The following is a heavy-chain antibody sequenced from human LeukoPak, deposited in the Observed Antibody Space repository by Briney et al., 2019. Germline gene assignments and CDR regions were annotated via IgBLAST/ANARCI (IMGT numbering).Heavy chain of an antibody. D-gene: IGHD3-3*01. CDR3: ARAVVDFWSGYTPNWFDP. V-gene: IGHV4-30-2*01. CDR2: IYHSGST. Sequence: SQTLSLTCAVSGGSISSGGYSWSWIRQPRGKGLEWIGYIYHSGSTYYNPSLKSRVTISVDRSKNQFSLKLSSVTAADTAVYYCARAVVDFWSGYTPNWFDPWGQGTLVTVSS. CDR1: GGSISSGGYS. J-gene: IGHJ5*02.